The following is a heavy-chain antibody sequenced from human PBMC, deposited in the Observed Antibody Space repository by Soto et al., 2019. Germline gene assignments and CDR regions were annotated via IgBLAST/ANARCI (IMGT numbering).Heavy chain of an antibody. Sequence: QVQLQESGPGLVKPSETLSLNCTVSGGPISSYYWSWIRQSPGKGLEWIGYIYYSGSTNYNPSLTRLLSTSVDPSKHQFSLELSSVTAAATAVYFCARGSSCWPPRLDYWGQGTLVTVSS. J-gene: IGHJ4*02. V-gene: IGHV4-59*01. CDR3: ARGSSCWPPRLDY. CDR2: IYYSGST. CDR1: GGPISSYY. D-gene: IGHD6-19*01.